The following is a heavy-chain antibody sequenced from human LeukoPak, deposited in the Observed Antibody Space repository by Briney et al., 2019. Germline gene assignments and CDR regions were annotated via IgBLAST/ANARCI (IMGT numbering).Heavy chain of an antibody. CDR1: GFTFSSDS. Sequence: PGGSLRLSCAASGFTFSSDSVNSVPHAPGKGLGWVSSISSSSSYIYYADSVKGRFTISRDNAKNSLYLQMNSLRAEDTDVYYCARDYCSGGSCYVDYWGQGTLVTVSS. CDR3: ARDYCSGGSCYVDY. J-gene: IGHJ4*02. V-gene: IGHV3-21*01. D-gene: IGHD2-15*01. CDR2: ISSSSSYI.